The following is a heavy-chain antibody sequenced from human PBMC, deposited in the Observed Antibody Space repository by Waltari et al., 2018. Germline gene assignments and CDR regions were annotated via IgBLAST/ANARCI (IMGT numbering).Heavy chain of an antibody. V-gene: IGHV3-15*01. Sequence: EVRLVESGGGLVKPGGSLRLSFAASGFIFTAAWMSLVRQAPGKGREWVGRIKTKAEGETTDYAGPVKGRFTISRDDAANNLFLQMNSLKIDDTAVYYCATEGLIYTSLDIYDFWGQGSLVAVSS. CDR1: GFIFTAAW. CDR3: ATEGLIYTSLDIYDF. CDR2: IKTKAEGETT. D-gene: IGHD2-2*03. J-gene: IGHJ4*02.